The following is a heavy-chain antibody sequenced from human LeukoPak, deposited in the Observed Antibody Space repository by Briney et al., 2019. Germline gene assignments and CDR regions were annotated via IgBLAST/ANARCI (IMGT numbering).Heavy chain of an antibody. CDR2: INPNSGGT. J-gene: IGHJ4*02. D-gene: IGHD5-24*01. V-gene: IGHV1-2*06. CDR3: ASPRGRDGYNYGFFDY. Sequence: ASVKVSCKASGYTFTGYYMHWVRQAPGQGLEWMGRINPNSGGTNYAQKFQGRGTMTRDTSISTAYVELSRLRSDDTAVYYCASPRGRDGYNYGFFDYWGQGTLVTVSS. CDR1: GYTFTGYY.